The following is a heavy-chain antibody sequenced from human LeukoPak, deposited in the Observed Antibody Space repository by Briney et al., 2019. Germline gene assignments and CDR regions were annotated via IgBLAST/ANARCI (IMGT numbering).Heavy chain of an antibody. D-gene: IGHD3-3*01. CDR1: GFTFGDYA. J-gene: IGHJ3*02. V-gene: IGHV3-49*04. Sequence: SGRSLGLSCTASGFTFGDYAMSWVRQAPGKGLEWVGFIRSKAYGGTTEYAASVKGRFTISRDDSKSIAYLQMNSLKTEDTAVYYCTRESYDFWSGYYPDDAFDIWGQGTMVTVSS. CDR2: IRSKAYGGTT. CDR3: TRESYDFWSGYYPDDAFDI.